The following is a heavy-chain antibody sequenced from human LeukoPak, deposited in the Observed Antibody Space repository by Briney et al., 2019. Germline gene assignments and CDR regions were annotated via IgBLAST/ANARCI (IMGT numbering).Heavy chain of an antibody. D-gene: IGHD7-27*01. Sequence: ASVKVSCKASGYTFTSYDINWVRQATGQGLEWMGWINPNSGGTNYAQKFQGRVTMTRDTSISTAYMELSRLRSDDTAVYYCAREKTGDRYYYYGMDVWGQGTTVTVSS. V-gene: IGHV1-2*02. J-gene: IGHJ6*02. CDR2: INPNSGGT. CDR1: GYTFTSYD. CDR3: AREKTGDRYYYYGMDV.